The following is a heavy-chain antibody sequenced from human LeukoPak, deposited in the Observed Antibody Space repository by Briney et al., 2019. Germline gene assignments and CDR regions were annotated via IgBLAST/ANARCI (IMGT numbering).Heavy chain of an antibody. D-gene: IGHD4-17*01. Sequence: GGSLRLSCAASGFTFSSYSMNWVRQAPGKGLEWVSSISSSSSSYIYYADSVKGRFTISRDNAKNSLYLQMNSLRAEDTAVYYCARDSPTTVTTSDYWGQGTLVTVSS. V-gene: IGHV3-21*01. CDR3: ARDSPTTVTTSDY. CDR1: GFTFSSYS. CDR2: ISSSSSSYI. J-gene: IGHJ4*02.